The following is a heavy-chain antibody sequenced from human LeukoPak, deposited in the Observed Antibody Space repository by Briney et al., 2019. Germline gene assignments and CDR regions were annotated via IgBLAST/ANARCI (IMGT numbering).Heavy chain of an antibody. Sequence: PSETLSLTCTVSGGSISSSSYYWGWIRQPPGKGREWIGSIYYSGSTYYNPSLKSRVTISVDTSKNQFSLKLSSVTAADTAVYYCARRQLAGPFDYWGQGTLVIVSS. J-gene: IGHJ4*02. D-gene: IGHD6-6*01. CDR1: GGSISSSSYY. V-gene: IGHV4-39*01. CDR2: IYYSGST. CDR3: ARRQLAGPFDY.